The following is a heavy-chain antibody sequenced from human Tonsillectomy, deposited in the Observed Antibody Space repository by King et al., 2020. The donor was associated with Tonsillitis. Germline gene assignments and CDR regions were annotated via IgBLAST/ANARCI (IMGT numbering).Heavy chain of an antibody. CDR2: ITSSSSTI. Sequence: VQLVESGGGLVQPGGSLRLSCAASGSTFRSYSMNWVRQAPGKGLEWVSYITSSSSTIYSEDSVKGRFTISRDNAKNSLYLQRNSLRAEATAVYFCAGKKAASGTGWFDPWGQGTLVTVSS. CDR3: AGKKAASGTGWFDP. J-gene: IGHJ5*02. V-gene: IGHV3-48*04. D-gene: IGHD6-13*01. CDR1: GSTFRSYS.